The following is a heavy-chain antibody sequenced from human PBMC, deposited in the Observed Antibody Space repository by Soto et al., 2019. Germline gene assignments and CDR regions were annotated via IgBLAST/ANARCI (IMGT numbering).Heavy chain of an antibody. J-gene: IGHJ5*02. CDR3: AMGYSYAPFDP. D-gene: IGHD5-18*01. Sequence: VGSLRLSCAASGFTFSSYAMSWVRQAPGKGLEWVSGISGSGDSTYYADSVKGRFTISRDNSKNTLFLQMNSLRAEDTAVYYCAMGYSYAPFDPWGQGTLVTVSS. V-gene: IGHV3-23*01. CDR2: ISGSGDST. CDR1: GFTFSSYA.